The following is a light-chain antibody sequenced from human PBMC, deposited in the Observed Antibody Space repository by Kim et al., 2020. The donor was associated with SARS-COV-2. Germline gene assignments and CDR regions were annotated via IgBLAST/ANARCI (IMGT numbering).Light chain of an antibody. V-gene: IGLV3-25*03. Sequence: SYELTQPPSVSVSPGQTARITCSGDALPKQYAYWYQQKPGQAPVLVIYKDSERPSGIPERFSGSSSGTTVTLTISGVQAEDEADHYCQSADSSGTCVFGGGTQLTVL. CDR2: KDS. J-gene: IGLJ3*02. CDR3: QSADSSGTCV. CDR1: ALPKQY.